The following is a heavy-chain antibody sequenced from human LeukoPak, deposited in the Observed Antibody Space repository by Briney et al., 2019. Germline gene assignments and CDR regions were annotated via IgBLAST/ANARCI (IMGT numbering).Heavy chain of an antibody. Sequence: SQTLSLTCTVSGDSISSGGYYWNWIRQHPGKGLEWIGYIYHSGSTYYNPSLESRVTISVDTSKNQFSLKLSSVTAADTAVYYCAREPIGGAFDIWGQGTMVTVSS. CDR3: AREPIGGAFDI. J-gene: IGHJ3*02. CDR1: GDSISSGGYY. D-gene: IGHD2/OR15-2a*01. V-gene: IGHV4-31*03. CDR2: IYHSGST.